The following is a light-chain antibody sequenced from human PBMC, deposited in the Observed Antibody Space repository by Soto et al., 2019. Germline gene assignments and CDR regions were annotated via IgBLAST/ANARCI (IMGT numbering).Light chain of an antibody. CDR1: QSVSSY. V-gene: IGKV3-11*01. CDR3: QQRSNWPCT. J-gene: IGKJ4*01. CDR2: DTS. Sequence: EIVLTQSPATLSLSPGERATLSCRASQSVSSYLAWYQQKPGRAPRILMYDTSNRATGIPARFSGSGSGTDFTLTISSLEPEDFAVYYCQQRSNWPCTFGGGTKVEIK.